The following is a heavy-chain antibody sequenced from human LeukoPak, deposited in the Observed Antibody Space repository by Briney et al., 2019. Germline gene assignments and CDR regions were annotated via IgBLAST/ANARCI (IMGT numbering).Heavy chain of an antibody. D-gene: IGHD3-22*01. V-gene: IGHV3-21*05. CDR2: ISSTSTYI. J-gene: IGHJ4*02. CDR3: ARDAVTQPRSNISGYYPPYHFDY. CDR1: GFTFSSYS. Sequence: GGSLRLSCAASGFTFSSYSMNWVRQAPGKGLEWVSYISSTSTYIYYADSVKGRFTISRDNAKNSLYLQMNSLRAEDTAVYYCARDAVTQPRSNISGYYPPYHFDYWGQGTLVTVSS.